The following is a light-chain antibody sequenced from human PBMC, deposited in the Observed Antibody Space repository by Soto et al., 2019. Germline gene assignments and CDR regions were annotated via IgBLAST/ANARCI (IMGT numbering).Light chain of an antibody. CDR2: DAS. V-gene: IGKV3-11*01. J-gene: IGKJ4*01. Sequence: PGERATLSCRASQRVSSYLAWYQQKPGQTPRLLIYDASSRATGIPARFSGSGSGTDFTLTISSLEPEDFAVYYCQQRSNWPPLTFGGGTKVEIK. CDR3: QQRSNWPPLT. CDR1: QRVSSY.